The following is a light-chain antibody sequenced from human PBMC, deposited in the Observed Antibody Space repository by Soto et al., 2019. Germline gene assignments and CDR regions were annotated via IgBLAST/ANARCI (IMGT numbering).Light chain of an antibody. V-gene: IGKV3-11*01. CDR1: QKIRNF. CDR2: DAS. J-gene: IGKJ4*01. Sequence: EIVLTQSPGTLTLSPGERATLSCRASQKIRNFFAWYQQRPGQAPRLLIYDASNRATGIPARFSGSGTGTDFTLTISSLEPEDFAVYYCQQRSVWLTFGGGTQVQIK. CDR3: QQRSVWLT.